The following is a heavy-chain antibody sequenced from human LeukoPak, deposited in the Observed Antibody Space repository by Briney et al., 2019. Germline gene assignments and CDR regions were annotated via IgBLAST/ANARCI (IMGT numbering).Heavy chain of an antibody. J-gene: IGHJ4*02. CDR1: GVTFSSYG. CDR3: ARGPLLWN. CDR2: ISGSGGST. V-gene: IGHV3-23*01. Sequence: GGSLRLSCAASGVTFSSYGMSWVRQAPGKGLEWVSAISGSGGSTYYADSVKGRFTISRDNSRNTLYLQMNSLRAEDTAVYYCARGPLLWNWGQGTLVTVSS. D-gene: IGHD2/OR15-2a*01.